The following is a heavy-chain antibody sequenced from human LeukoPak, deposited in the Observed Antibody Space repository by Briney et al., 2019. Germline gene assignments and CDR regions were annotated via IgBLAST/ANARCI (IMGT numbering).Heavy chain of an antibody. D-gene: IGHD3-3*01. CDR1: GYTFTAFY. CDR2: IYPSSGVT. J-gene: IGHJ6*02. V-gene: IGHV1-2*06. CDR3: GRDSVRSYDLWSAYYLGDKYYPMDV. Sequence: EASVKVSCKASGYTFTAFYLHWVRQAPGQGLERMGRIYPSSGVTKYAQKFQGRITMTRDTSISTAYMELSGLRSDDTAVYYCGRDSVRSYDLWSAYYLGDKYYPMDVWGQGTTVTVSS.